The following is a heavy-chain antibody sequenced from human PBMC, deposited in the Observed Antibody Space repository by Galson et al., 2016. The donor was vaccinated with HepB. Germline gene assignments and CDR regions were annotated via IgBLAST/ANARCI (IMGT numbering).Heavy chain of an antibody. J-gene: IGHJ6*02. Sequence: SVKVSCKASGYTFNTYGVAWVRQAPGQGLEWMGWISTYNGNTMYAQRLQGRVTMTTDTSTTTVYMELRRLRSDDAAVYYCARDPGFRNGMDVWGQGTTVTVS. V-gene: IGHV1-18*01. CDR2: ISTYNGNT. CDR3: ARDPGFRNGMDV. CDR1: GYTFNTYG.